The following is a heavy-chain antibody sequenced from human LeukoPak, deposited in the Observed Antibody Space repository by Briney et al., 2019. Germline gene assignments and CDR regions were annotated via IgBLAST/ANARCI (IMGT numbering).Heavy chain of an antibody. D-gene: IGHD3-10*01. CDR1: GGSISSSSYY. Sequence: SETLSLTCTVSGGSISSSSYYWGWIRQPPGKGLEWIXXIYYSGSXXXNXXXKSRVTISVDTSKNQFSLKLSSVTAADTAVYXCARXXXYYYXSGVIDYWGQGTLVTVSS. V-gene: IGHV4-39*01. CDR2: IYYSGSX. CDR3: ARXXXYYYXSGVIDY. J-gene: IGHJ4*02.